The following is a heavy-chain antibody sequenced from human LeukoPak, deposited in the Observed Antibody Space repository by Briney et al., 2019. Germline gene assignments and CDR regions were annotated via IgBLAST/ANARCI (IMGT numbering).Heavy chain of an antibody. CDR2: INTNSGGT. D-gene: IGHD3-3*01. J-gene: IGHJ4*02. Sequence: ASVKVSCKASGYTFTGYNMHWVRQAPGEGVEWMGRINTNSGGTNYAQKFQGRVTMTMDTSISTAYMELSRLRSDDTAVYYCARSIWKSPPDYWGQGTLVTVSS. CDR3: ARSIWKSPPDY. V-gene: IGHV1-2*06. CDR1: GYTFTGYN.